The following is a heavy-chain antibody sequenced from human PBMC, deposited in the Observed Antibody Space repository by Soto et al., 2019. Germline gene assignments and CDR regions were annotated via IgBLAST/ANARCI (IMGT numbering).Heavy chain of an antibody. V-gene: IGHV3-30*18. CDR1: GFTFSSYG. J-gene: IGHJ4*02. CDR3: AKDIWATVGGLFDL. CDR2: ISYDGSNK. D-gene: IGHD4-17*01. Sequence: GSLRLSCAASGFTFSSYGMHWVRQAPGKGLEWVAVISYDGSNKYYADSVKGRFTISRDNSKNTLYLQMNSLRAEDTAVYYCAKDIWATVGGLFDLRGQGTLVTVSS.